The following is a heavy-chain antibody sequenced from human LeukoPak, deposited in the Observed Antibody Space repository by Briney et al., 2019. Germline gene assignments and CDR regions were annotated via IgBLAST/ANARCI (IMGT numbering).Heavy chain of an antibody. Sequence: PSETLSLTCTVSGGSISSSSYYWGWIRQPPGKGLEWIGSIYYSGSTYYNPSLKSRVTISVDTSKNQFSLKLSSVTAADTAVYYCASLNQGIDYWGQGTLVTVSS. J-gene: IGHJ4*02. CDR3: ASLNQGIDY. CDR2: IYYSGST. V-gene: IGHV4-39*07. CDR1: GGSISSSSYY. D-gene: IGHD1-14*01.